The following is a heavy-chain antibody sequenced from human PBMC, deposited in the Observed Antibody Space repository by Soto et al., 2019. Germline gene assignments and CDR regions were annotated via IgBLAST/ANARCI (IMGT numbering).Heavy chain of an antibody. Sequence: SETLSLTCAVSGGSLSSSAYSWSWIRQPPGKGLEWIGFIYQSGSTYYNPSLKSRVTMSLDRPKNQFSLKLSSVTAADTAVYYCARELLFYDSDGFSWDDAFDIWGQGTMVTAS. V-gene: IGHV4-30-2*01. J-gene: IGHJ3*02. CDR2: IYQSGST. CDR1: GGSLSSSAYS. D-gene: IGHD3-22*01. CDR3: ARELLFYDSDGFSWDDAFDI.